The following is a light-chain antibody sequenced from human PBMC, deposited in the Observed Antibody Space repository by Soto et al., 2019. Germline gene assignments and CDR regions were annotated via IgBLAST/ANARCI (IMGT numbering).Light chain of an antibody. CDR2: DVS. CDR1: SSDIGAYNY. V-gene: IGLV2-11*01. J-gene: IGLJ2*01. CDR3: CSFAGSYFYLK. Sequence: QSALTQPRSVSGSPGQSVTISCTGSSSDIGAYNYVSWYQQHPGKAPKIIIYDVSKRPSGVPTRFSGSKFGNTASLTISGLQAEDEADYFCCSFAGSYFYLKLGRGTKLTVL.